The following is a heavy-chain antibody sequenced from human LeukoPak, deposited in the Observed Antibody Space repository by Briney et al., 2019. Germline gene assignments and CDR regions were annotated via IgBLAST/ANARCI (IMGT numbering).Heavy chain of an antibody. CDR2: ITFSSSII. CDR1: GFTFSSYS. Sequence: PGGSLRLSCAASGFTFSSYSMNWVRQAPGKGLEWVSYITFSSSIIYYADSVKGRFTISRDNAKNSLYLQMNSLRAEDTAVYYCASLIVVVTDFDYWGQGTLVTVSS. V-gene: IGHV3-48*01. CDR3: ASLIVVVTDFDY. D-gene: IGHD3-22*01. J-gene: IGHJ4*02.